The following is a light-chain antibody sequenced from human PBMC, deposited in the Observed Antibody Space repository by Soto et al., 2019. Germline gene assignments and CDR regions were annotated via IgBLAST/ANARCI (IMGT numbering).Light chain of an antibody. Sequence: EIVVTQSPGTLSLSPGERATLSCRASQSISNDHLAWYQQKPGQAPRLLIYGTSNRATGGIADRFSGSGSGTDFPLTISRLEPDDFAVYYCQYYGSSVTFAGGTKVEIK. CDR1: QSISNDH. J-gene: IGKJ4*01. V-gene: IGKV3-20*01. CDR3: QYYGSSVT. CDR2: GTS.